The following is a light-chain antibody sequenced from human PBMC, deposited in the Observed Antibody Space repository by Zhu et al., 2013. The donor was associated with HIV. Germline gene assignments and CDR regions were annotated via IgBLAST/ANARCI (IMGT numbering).Light chain of an antibody. J-gene: IGKJ3*01. CDR1: QSVDTN. Sequence: IVLTQSPDTLSLSPGERATLSCRASQSVDTNLAWYQQKPGQAPRLLIYGASTRATGLPARFSGSGSGTDFTLTITSLQSEDFALYYCQHVNENSAFGPGTKVDI. V-gene: IGKV3-15*01. CDR2: GAS. CDR3: QHVNENSA.